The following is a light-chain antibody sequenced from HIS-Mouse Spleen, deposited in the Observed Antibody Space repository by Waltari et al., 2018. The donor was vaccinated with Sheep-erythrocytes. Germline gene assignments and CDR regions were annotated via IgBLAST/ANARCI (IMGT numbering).Light chain of an antibody. V-gene: IGLV6-57*04. CDR3: QSYDSSNHGV. CDR1: RGSIASNY. CDR2: EDN. J-gene: IGLJ3*02. Sequence: NFMLTQPHSVSESPGNTVTISCTRSRGSIASNYVQWYQQRPGRAPTTVIYEDNQRPSGVPDRFSGSIDSSSNSASLTISGLKTEDEADYYCQSYDSSNHGVFGGGTKLTVL.